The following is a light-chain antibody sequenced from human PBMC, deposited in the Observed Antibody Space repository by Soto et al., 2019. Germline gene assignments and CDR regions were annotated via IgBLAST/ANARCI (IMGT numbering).Light chain of an antibody. CDR1: SQSVSSY. Sequence: TQSPATLSLSPGERATLSCRASQSVSSYLAWYQQHPGKAPKLMIYEVSKRPSGVPDRFSGSKSGNTASLTVSGLQAEDEADYYCSSHAGSKRIFGTGTKVTVL. CDR3: SSHAGSKRI. J-gene: IGLJ1*01. CDR2: EVS. V-gene: IGLV2-8*01.